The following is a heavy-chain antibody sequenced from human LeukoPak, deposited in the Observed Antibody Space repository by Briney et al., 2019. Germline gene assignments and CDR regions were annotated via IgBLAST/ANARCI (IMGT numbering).Heavy chain of an antibody. CDR2: INPSGGST. V-gene: IGHV1-46*01. J-gene: IGHJ5*02. CDR1: GYTFTSYY. CDR3: ARGITGTTDWFDP. Sequence: ASVKVSCKASGYTFTSYYMHWVRQAPGQGLEWMGIINPSGGSTSYAQKFQGRGTMTRDMSTGTVYMELSSLRSEDTAVYYCARGITGTTDWFDPWGQGTLVTVSS. D-gene: IGHD1-7*01.